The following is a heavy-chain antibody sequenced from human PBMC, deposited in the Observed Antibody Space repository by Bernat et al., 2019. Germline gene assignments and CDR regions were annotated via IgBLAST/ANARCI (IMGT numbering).Heavy chain of an antibody. V-gene: IGHV4-31*03. CDR2: IYYSGST. J-gene: IGHJ3*02. CDR3: ARASRDPNRAFDI. D-gene: IGHD5-24*01. CDR1: GGSISSGGYY. Sequence: QVQLQESGLGLVKPSQTLSLTCTVSGGSISSGGYYWSWIRQHPGKGLEWIGYIYYSGSTYYNPSLKSRVTISVDTSKNQFSLKLSSVTAADTAVYYCARASRDPNRAFDIWGQGTMVTVSS.